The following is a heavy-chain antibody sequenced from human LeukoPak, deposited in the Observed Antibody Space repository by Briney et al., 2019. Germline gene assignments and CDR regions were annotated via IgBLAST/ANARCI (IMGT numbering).Heavy chain of an antibody. D-gene: IGHD3-10*01. Sequence: PGGSLRLSCAASGFTFSSYAMHWVRQAPGKGLEWVAVISYDGSNKYYADSVKGRFTISRDNSKNTLYLQMNSLRAEDTAVYYCALSGGAFDIWGQGTMVTVSS. CDR2: ISYDGSNK. J-gene: IGHJ3*02. V-gene: IGHV3-30-3*01. CDR1: GFTFSSYA. CDR3: ALSGGAFDI.